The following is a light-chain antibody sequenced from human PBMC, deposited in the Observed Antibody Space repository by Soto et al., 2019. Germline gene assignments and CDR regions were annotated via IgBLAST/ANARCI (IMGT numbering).Light chain of an antibody. CDR1: SSDVGGYNY. V-gene: IGLV2-8*01. Sequence: QSALTQPPSASGSPGQSVTISCTGTSSDVGGYNYVSWYQQHPGNAPKLMISEVSKRPPGVPDRFSGSKSGNTASLTVSGLQAEDEADYYCSSYADRIVLFAGGTKLTVL. CDR2: EVS. J-gene: IGLJ2*01. CDR3: SSYADRIVL.